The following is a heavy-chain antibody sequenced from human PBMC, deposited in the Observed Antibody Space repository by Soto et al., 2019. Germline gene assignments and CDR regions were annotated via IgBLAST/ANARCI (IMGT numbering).Heavy chain of an antibody. CDR3: ARGRYCSCWYSLRWFDP. CDR2: INNSGST. V-gene: IGHV4-34*01. Sequence: PSETLSLTCAVYGGSFSGYYWSWIRQPPGKGLEWIGEINNSGSTNYNPSLKSRVTISVDTSKNQFSLKLSSVTAADTAVYYCARGRYCSCWYSLRWFDPWGQGTLVTVSS. J-gene: IGHJ5*02. D-gene: IGHD6-19*01. CDR1: GGSFSGYY.